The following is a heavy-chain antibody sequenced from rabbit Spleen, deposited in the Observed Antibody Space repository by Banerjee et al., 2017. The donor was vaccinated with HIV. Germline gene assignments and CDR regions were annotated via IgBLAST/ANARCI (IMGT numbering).Heavy chain of an antibody. CDR1: GFSFSSNYH. D-gene: IGHD1-1*01. CDR3: VRDKASSSGDYGPYYFNL. V-gene: IGHV1S45*01. J-gene: IGHJ4*01. CDR2: MDTGSSGFT. Sequence: QEQLVESGGGLVKPGASLTLTCTASGFSFSSNYHMCWVRQAPGKGLEWIACMDTGSSGFTYFASWANGRFTVSSHNAQNTLYLQLNSLTAADTATYFCVRDKASSSGDYGPYYFNLWGPGTLVTVS.